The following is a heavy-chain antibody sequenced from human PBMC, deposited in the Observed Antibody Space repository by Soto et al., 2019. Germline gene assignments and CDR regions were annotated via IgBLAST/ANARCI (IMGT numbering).Heavy chain of an antibody. V-gene: IGHV4-4*02. CDR2: IFHSGST. Sequence: QVQLQESGPGLVKPSGTLSLTCAVSGDSISSGNWWSWVRQPPGKGLEWIGEIFHSGSTNYNPSLKSRVTVSVDKSKNQFSRKVRSVTAADTAVYYCARFAVQEIGNIDHWGQGTLVTVSS. J-gene: IGHJ4*02. D-gene: IGHD3-10*01. CDR3: ARFAVQEIGNIDH. CDR1: GDSISSGNW.